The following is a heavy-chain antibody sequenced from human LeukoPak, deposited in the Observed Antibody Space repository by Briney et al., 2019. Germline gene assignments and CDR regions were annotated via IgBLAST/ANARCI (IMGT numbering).Heavy chain of an antibody. J-gene: IGHJ4*02. CDR2: VYHSGTT. Sequence: PSETLSLTCAVSGGSITRSNWWSWVRQPPGKGLEWIGEVYHSGTTNYNPSLKSRVTISVDKSKNLFSLKLSSVTAADTAVYYCARASLAVAGPFDSWGQGILVIVSS. D-gene: IGHD6-19*01. V-gene: IGHV4-4*02. CDR1: GGSITRSNW. CDR3: ARASLAVAGPFDS.